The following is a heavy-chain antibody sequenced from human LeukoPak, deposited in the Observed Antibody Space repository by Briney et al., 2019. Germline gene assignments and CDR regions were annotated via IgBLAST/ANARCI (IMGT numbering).Heavy chain of an antibody. D-gene: IGHD3-22*01. CDR3: ARQSHTVYDGSGDWGPHFDY. Sequence: PSETLSLTCTVSGGSISSSSFYWGWLRQPPGKGLEWIASIYYSGSTYYNPSLKSRVTISEDTSKNHFSLRLSSVTAADTAVYYCARQSHTVYDGSGDWGPHFDYWGQGTLVTVSS. CDR1: GGSISSSSFY. V-gene: IGHV4-39*02. CDR2: IYYSGST. J-gene: IGHJ4*02.